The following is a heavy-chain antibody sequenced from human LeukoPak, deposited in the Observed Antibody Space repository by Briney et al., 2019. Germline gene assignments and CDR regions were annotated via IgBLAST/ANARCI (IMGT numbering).Heavy chain of an antibody. CDR3: VRVGIVSSVHYYYYYAMDV. CDR1: GYTFINYG. CDR2: MSAYNGNI. V-gene: IGHV1-18*01. D-gene: IGHD1-26*01. J-gene: IGHJ6*04. Sequence: GASVKVSCKASGYTFINYGMSWVRQAPGQGLEWMGWMSAYNGNINYAQKLQGRVTMTTDTSPSTAYMELSGLRSDDTAVYYCVRVGIVSSVHYYYYYAMDVWGEGTTLTVSS.